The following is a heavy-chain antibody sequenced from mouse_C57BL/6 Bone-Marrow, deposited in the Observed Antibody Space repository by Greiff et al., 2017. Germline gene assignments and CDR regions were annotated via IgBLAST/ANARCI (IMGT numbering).Heavy chain of an antibody. Sequence: QVQLQQSGAELVRPGASVKLSCKASGYTFTDYYINWVKQRPGQGLEWIARIYPGSGNTYYNEKFKGKATLTAEKSSSTAYMQLSSLTSEDSAVYFCARGGNSVWGTGTTVTVSS. D-gene: IGHD2-1*01. CDR1: GYTFTDYY. J-gene: IGHJ1*03. CDR2: IYPGSGNT. V-gene: IGHV1-76*01. CDR3: ARGGNSV.